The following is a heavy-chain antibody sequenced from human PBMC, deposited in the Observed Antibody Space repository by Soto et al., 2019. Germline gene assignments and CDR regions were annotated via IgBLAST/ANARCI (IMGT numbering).Heavy chain of an antibody. CDR1: GGSIGSTDW. J-gene: IGHJ4*02. Sequence: SETLSLTCAVSGGSIGSTDWWSWVRQPPGKGLEWIGEIYQSGTTNYNPSLKSRVTMSVDKSKNQFSLTLTSVTAADTAMYYCARDRGHPGTTGYFDYWGQGALVTVSS. V-gene: IGHV4-4*02. CDR3: ARDRGHPGTTGYFDY. D-gene: IGHD1-1*01. CDR2: IYQSGTT.